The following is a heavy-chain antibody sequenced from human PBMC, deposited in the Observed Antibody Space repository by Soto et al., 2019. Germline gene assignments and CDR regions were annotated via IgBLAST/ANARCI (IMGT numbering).Heavy chain of an antibody. J-gene: IGHJ5*02. CDR3: ARDHLETVFGDRPRFVPWFDP. V-gene: IGHV3-30-3*01. Sequence: GGSLRLSCAASGFTFSSYAMHWVRQAPGKGLEWVAVISYDGSNKYYADSVKGRFTISRDNSKNTLYLQMNSLRAEDTAVYYCARDHLETVFGDRPRFVPWFDPWGQGTLVTVSS. CDR1: GFTFSSYA. CDR2: ISYDGSNK. D-gene: IGHD3-3*01.